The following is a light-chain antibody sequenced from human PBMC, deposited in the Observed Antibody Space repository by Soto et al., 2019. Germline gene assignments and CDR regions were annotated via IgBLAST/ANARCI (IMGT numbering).Light chain of an antibody. CDR1: QSVSNY. V-gene: IGKV3-20*01. CDR2: GAS. Sequence: EIVLTQSPATLSLSPGERATLSCRASQSVSNYLAWYQHKPGQAPRLLIYGASSRATGIPDRFSGSGSGTDFTLTISRLEPEDFAVYYCQQYGSSLVITFGQGTRLEIK. J-gene: IGKJ5*01. CDR3: QQYGSSLVIT.